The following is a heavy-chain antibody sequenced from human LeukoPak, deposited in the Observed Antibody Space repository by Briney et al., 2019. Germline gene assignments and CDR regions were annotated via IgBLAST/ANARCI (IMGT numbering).Heavy chain of an antibody. CDR2: LYTSGST. V-gene: IGHV4-4*07. Sequence: PSETLSLTCTVSGGSISSYYWSWIRQPAGKGLEWIGRLYTSGSTNYNPSLKSRVTMSVDTSKNQFSLKLSSVTAADTAVYYCARVLAAAGASYYYYYMDVWGKGTTVTVSS. J-gene: IGHJ6*03. D-gene: IGHD6-13*01. CDR3: ARVLAAAGASYYYYYMDV. CDR1: GGSISSYY.